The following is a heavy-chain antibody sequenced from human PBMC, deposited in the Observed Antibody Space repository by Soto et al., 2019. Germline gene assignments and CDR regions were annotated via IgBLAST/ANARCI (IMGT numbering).Heavy chain of an antibody. D-gene: IGHD4-17*01. CDR3: ARDRDTVNYGMDV. Sequence: SETLSLTCTVSGGSIVSYYWSWIRQPPGKGLEWIGYIYYSGSTNYNPSLKSRVTISVDTSKNQFSLKLSSVTAADTAVYYCARDRDTVNYGMDVWGQGTTVTVSS. V-gene: IGHV4-59*01. CDR2: IYYSGST. CDR1: GGSIVSYY. J-gene: IGHJ6*02.